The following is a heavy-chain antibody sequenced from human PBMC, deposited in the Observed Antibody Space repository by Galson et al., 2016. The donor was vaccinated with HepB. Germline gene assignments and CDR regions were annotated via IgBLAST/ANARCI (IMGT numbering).Heavy chain of an antibody. CDR2: LFYSGNT. J-gene: IGHJ3*02. CDR3: ARKFAFDI. CDR1: GGSISSNNFN. V-gene: IGHV4-39*01. Sequence: SETLSLTCSVSGGSISSNNFNWDWIRQTPGKGLEWIGTLFYSGNTYYNPSLKSRVTISVDMSKSQFSLKLSSVTAADTAVYYCARKFAFDIWGQGTMVTVSS.